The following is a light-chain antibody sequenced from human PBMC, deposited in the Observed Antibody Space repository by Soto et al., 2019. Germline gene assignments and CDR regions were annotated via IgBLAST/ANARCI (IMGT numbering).Light chain of an antibody. J-gene: IGKJ1*01. V-gene: IGKV3-20*01. CDR3: QQYGSSGT. CDR1: QRVSSRY. Sequence: ILLTQSPCTLSLSAGDRATLSCRASQRVSSRYLAWYQQKPGHAPGLLIHGASTRATGIPARFSGSGSGTDFTLTISRLEPEDFAVYYCQQYGSSGTFGQGTKVDIK. CDR2: GAS.